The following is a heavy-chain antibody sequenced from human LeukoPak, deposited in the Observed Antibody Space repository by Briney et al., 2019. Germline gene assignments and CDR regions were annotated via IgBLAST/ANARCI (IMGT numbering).Heavy chain of an antibody. D-gene: IGHD5-18*01. Sequence: GGSLRLSYAASGFTFSSYAVHWVRQAPGRGLEWVAIISHDGNNDYYADSVKGRFTISRDNSRNTLYLQMNSLRAEDTAVYYCANSGYSYGGYYFDNWGQGTLVTVSS. V-gene: IGHV3-30-3*01. CDR2: ISHDGNND. J-gene: IGHJ4*02. CDR1: GFTFSSYA. CDR3: ANSGYSYGGYYFDN.